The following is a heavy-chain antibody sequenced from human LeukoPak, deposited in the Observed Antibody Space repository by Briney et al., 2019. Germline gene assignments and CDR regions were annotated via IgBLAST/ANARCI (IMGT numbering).Heavy chain of an antibody. D-gene: IGHD3-16*01. V-gene: IGHV1-2*02. CDR3: ARAGTVMLLDY. Sequence: SVQVSCKASGYTFNDYYLHWVRQAPGQGLEWMGWINPKNGDTNYAQRFQGRVSMTRDMSINTAYMDLSSLRSDDTAVYLCARAGTVMLLDYWGQGTLVTVSA. CDR2: INPKNGDT. J-gene: IGHJ4*02. CDR1: GYTFNDYY.